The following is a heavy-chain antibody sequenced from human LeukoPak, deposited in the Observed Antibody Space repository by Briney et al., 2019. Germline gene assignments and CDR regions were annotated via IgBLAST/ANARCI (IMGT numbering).Heavy chain of an antibody. D-gene: IGHD5-12*01. CDR2: ISAYNGNT. CDR3: ARALPYSGYDSGH. J-gene: IGHJ4*02. CDR1: GYTFTSYS. V-gene: IGHV1-18*01. Sequence: GASVKVSCKASGYTFTSYSISWVRQAPGQGLEWMGWISAYNGNTNYAQKLQGRVIMTTDTSTSTAYMDLRSLRSDDTAVYYCARALPYSGYDSGHWGQGTLVTVSS.